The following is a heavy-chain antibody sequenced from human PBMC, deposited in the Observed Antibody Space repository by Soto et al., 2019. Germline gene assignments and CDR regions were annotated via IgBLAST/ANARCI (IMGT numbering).Heavy chain of an antibody. CDR2: IVPIVDTS. J-gene: IGHJ4*02. CDR3: VRVVAIPGYPDN. CDR1: GGTFSSYA. D-gene: IGHD5-12*01. V-gene: IGHV1-69*12. Sequence: QVQLVQSGAEVRQPASSVKVSCKTSGGTFSSYAISWVRQAPGQGLEWMGGIVPIVDTSTYAQKFQCRVTITADESTSTAYMELSSLRSDDTAIYYCVRVVAIPGYPDNWGQGTLATVSS.